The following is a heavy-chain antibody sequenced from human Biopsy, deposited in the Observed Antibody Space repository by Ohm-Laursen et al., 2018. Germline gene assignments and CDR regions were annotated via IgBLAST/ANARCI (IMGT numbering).Heavy chain of an antibody. V-gene: IGHV4-4*07. D-gene: IGHD1-7*01. J-gene: IGHJ3*02. CDR1: GGSLKNYY. CDR3: ARDYGLELGGLEAFDI. CDR2: VYTSGST. Sequence: SQTLSLTCSVSGGSLKNYYWSWIRQPAGKGLVWIGRVYTSGSTSYNPSLESRVTMSVVTSKNQFSLKVTSMTAADTALYYCARDYGLELGGLEAFDIWGQGTMVTVSS.